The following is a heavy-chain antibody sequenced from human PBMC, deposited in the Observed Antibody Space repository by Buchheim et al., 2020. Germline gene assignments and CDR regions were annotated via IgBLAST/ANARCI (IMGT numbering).Heavy chain of an antibody. CDR1: GGSISSYY. CDR2: IYSSGST. V-gene: IGHV4-59*01. D-gene: IGHD5-12*01. CDR3: ARGKMGYSGYDYRYYFDY. Sequence: QVQLQESGPGLVKPSETLSLTCTVSGGSISSYYWSWIRQPPGKGLEWIGYIYSSGSTNYNPSLKSRVTISVDTSKNQFSLKLSSVTAADTAVYYCARGKMGYSGYDYRYYFDYWGQGTL. J-gene: IGHJ4*02.